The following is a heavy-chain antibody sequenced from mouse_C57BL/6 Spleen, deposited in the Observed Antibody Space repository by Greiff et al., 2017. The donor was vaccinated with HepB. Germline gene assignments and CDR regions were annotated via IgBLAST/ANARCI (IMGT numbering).Heavy chain of an antibody. CDR2: INPGSGGT. J-gene: IGHJ4*01. Sequence: QVQLQQSGAELVRPGTSVKVSCKASGYAFTNYLIEWVKQRPGQGLEWIGVINPGSGGTNYNEKFKGKATLTADKSSSTSYMQLSSLTSEESAVYFCARENYSNYRAMDYWGQGTSVTVSS. V-gene: IGHV1-54*01. CDR3: ARENYSNYRAMDY. D-gene: IGHD2-5*01. CDR1: GYAFTNYL.